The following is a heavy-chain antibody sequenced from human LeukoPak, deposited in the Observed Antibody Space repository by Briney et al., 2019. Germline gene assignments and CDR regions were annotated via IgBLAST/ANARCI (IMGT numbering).Heavy chain of an antibody. CDR1: GFNFNNYA. J-gene: IGHJ3*02. D-gene: IGHD3-10*01. CDR3: ARGRSITLLRGVAMSDGFDI. CDR2: TDTSGRYV. Sequence: GSLRLSCSASGFNFNNYAMNWVRQAPGKGLEWVSFTDTSGRYVYYGDSVKGRFTISRDNAKNLLFLQMNGLRAEDTALYYCARGRSITLLRGVAMSDGFDIWGQGAMVAVSS. V-gene: IGHV3-21*06.